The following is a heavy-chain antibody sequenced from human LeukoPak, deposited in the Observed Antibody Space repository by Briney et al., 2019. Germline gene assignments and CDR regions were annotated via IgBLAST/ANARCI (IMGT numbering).Heavy chain of an antibody. CDR2: IKPDGSEG. CDR1: GFTFSNFW. Sequence: GGSLRLSCAASGFTFSNFWMNWVRQAPGKGLEWVANIKPDGSEGLYADSVRGRFTISRDNTKSSMYLQMNSLRVEDTAMYYRTGGFARDYWGQGTLVTVSS. CDR3: TGGFARDY. V-gene: IGHV3-7*04. J-gene: IGHJ4*02. D-gene: IGHD3-3*01.